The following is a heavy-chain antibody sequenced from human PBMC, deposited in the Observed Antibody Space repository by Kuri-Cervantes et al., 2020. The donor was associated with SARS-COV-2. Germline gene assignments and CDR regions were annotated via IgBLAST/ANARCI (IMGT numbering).Heavy chain of an antibody. V-gene: IGHV3-21*01. D-gene: IGHD1-26*01. J-gene: IGHJ4*02. Sequence: GGSLRLSCAASGFTFSSYSMNWVRQAPGKGLQWVSSISRRSSYIYYADSVKGRFTISRDNAKNSLYLQMNSLRAEDTAVYYCARDQSGSYYFGYFDYWGQGTLVTVSS. CDR2: ISRRSSYI. CDR3: ARDQSGSYYFGYFDY. CDR1: GFTFSSYS.